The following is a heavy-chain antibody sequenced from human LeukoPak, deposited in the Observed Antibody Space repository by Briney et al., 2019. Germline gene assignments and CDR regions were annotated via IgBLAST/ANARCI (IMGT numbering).Heavy chain of an antibody. CDR2: INHSGST. D-gene: IGHD3-16*02. CDR1: GGSFSGYY. CDR3: ARRRYDYVWGSYRYQYFDY. Sequence: SETLSLTCAAYGGSFSGYYWSWIRQPPGKGLEWIGEINHSGSTNYNPSLKSRVTISVATSKNQFSLKLSSVTAADTAVYYCARRRYDYVWGSYRYQYFDYWGQGTLVTVSS. J-gene: IGHJ4*02. V-gene: IGHV4-34*01.